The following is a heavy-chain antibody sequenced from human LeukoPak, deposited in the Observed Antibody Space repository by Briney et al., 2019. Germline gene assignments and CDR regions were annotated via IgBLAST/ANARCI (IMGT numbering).Heavy chain of an antibody. J-gene: IGHJ2*01. CDR1: GFTFSSYA. CDR2: ISYDGSNK. D-gene: IGHD4-17*01. Sequence: PGGSLRLSCAASGFTFSSYAMHWVRQAPGKGLEWVAVISYDGSNKFYADSVKGRFTFSRDNSKNTLYLQMDSLRAEETAVYYCAGGTVTSRTWYFDLWGRGILVTVSS. V-gene: IGHV3-30*04. CDR3: AGGTVTSRTWYFDL.